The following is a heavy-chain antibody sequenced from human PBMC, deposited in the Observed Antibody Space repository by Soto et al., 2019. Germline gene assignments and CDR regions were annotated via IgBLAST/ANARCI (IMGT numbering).Heavy chain of an antibody. CDR2: ISSSGSTI. Sequence: GGSLRLSCAASGFTFSSYEMNWARQAPGKGLEWVSYISSSGSTIYYADSVKGRFTISRDNAKNSLYLQMNSLRAEDTAVYYCAREAGDTAMVSNYYYYGMDVWGQGTTVTVSS. J-gene: IGHJ6*02. CDR1: GFTFSSYE. CDR3: AREAGDTAMVSNYYYYGMDV. V-gene: IGHV3-48*03. D-gene: IGHD5-18*01.